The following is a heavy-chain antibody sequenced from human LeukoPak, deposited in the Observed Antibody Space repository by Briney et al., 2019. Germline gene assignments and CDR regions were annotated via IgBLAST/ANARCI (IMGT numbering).Heavy chain of an antibody. CDR1: GGSFSGYY. CDR2: INHSGST. Sequence: PSETLSLTCAVYGGSFSGYYRSWIRQPPGKGLEWIGEINHSGSTNYNPSLKSRVTISVDTSKNQFSLKLSSVTAADTAVYYCASGVTGYYYYYYMDVWGKGTTVTVSS. V-gene: IGHV4-34*01. J-gene: IGHJ6*03. CDR3: ASGVTGYYYYYYMDV. D-gene: IGHD3-16*01.